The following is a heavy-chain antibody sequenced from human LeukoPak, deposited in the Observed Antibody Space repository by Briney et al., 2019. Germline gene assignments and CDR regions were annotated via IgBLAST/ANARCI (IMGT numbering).Heavy chain of an antibody. CDR1: GGTFSSYA. V-gene: IGHV1-69*04. J-gene: IGHJ5*02. Sequence: GASVKVSCKASGGTFSSYAISWVRQAPGQGLEWMGRIIPILGIANYAQKFQGRVTITADKSTSTAYMELSSLRSEDTAVYYCAGSSVVAANWFDPWGQGTLVTVSS. CDR3: AGSSVVAANWFDP. CDR2: IIPILGIA. D-gene: IGHD2-15*01.